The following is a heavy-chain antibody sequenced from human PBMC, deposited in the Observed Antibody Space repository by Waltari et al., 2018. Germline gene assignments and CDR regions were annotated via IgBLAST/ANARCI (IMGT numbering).Heavy chain of an antibody. D-gene: IGHD6-19*01. Sequence: VQLQESGPGLVKPSQTLSLTCTVSGGSISSGAYCWTWLRQSAGKGLEYIGFIYAGGNTDYNPSLRSRVTISVDKSKNQFALDVTSVTATDTAIYYCAKEIPYSNGWLHIDSWGQGTLVSVPS. J-gene: IGHJ4*02. CDR3: AKEIPYSNGWLHIDS. V-gene: IGHV4-61*09. CDR2: IYAGGNT. CDR1: GGSISSGAYC.